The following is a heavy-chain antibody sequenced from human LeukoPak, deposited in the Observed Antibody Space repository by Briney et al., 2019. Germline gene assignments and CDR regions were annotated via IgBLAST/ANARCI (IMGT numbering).Heavy chain of an antibody. CDR3: ARVNDFWSDDYPGDAFDL. J-gene: IGHJ3*01. CDR1: GDSMSRDNHY. D-gene: IGHD3-3*01. CDR2: SYTSGST. Sequence: SQTLSLTCTVSGDSMSRDNHYWSWIRQPAGKGLEWIGRSYTSGSTDYNPSLKSRVTISVDTSKKQFSLKLRSVTAADTAVYYCARVNDFWSDDYPGDAFDLWGQGTMVTVSS. V-gene: IGHV4-61*02.